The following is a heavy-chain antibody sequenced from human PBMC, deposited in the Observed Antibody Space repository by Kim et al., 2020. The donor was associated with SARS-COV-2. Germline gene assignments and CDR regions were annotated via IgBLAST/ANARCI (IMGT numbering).Heavy chain of an antibody. CDR3: AKAEAYDY. CDR2: GSMK. Sequence: GSMKNYADAGKGRFTISRDNSKTTLYLQMNSLRDEETAVYYCAKAEAYDYWGQGTLVTVSS. J-gene: IGHJ4*02. V-gene: IGHV3-30*02.